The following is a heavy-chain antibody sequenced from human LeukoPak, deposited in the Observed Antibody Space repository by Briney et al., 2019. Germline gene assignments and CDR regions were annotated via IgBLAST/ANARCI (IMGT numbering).Heavy chain of an antibody. CDR3: ARDSLSLDY. CDR2: ISGSGDST. V-gene: IGHV3-23*01. Sequence: GGSLRLSCSASGFIFRHYAVNWVRQSPGKGLEWVSGISGSGDSTYYADSVKGRFTISRDNSKNTLYLQMNSLRAEDTAVYYCARDSLSLDYWGQGTLVTVSS. CDR1: GFIFRHYA. J-gene: IGHJ4*02.